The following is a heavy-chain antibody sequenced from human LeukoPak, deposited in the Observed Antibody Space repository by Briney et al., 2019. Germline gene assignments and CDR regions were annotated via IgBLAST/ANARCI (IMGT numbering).Heavy chain of an antibody. CDR1: GGSISSYY. V-gene: IGHV4-59*01. CDR3: ARMYSSSWFDQGVYYFDY. Sequence: KASETLSLTCTVSGGSISSYYWSWIRQPPGKGLEWIGYIYYSGSTNYNPSLKSRVTISVDTSKNQFSLKLSSVTAADTAVYYCARMYSSSWFDQGVYYFDYWGQGTLATVSS. CDR2: IYYSGST. J-gene: IGHJ4*02. D-gene: IGHD6-13*01.